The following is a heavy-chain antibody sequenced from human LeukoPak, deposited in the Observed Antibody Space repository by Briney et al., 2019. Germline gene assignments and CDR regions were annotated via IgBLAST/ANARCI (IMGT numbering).Heavy chain of an antibody. Sequence: SETLSLTCAVYGGSFSGYYWSWIRQPPGKGLEWIGEINHSGSTNYNPSLKSRVTISVDTSKNQFSLKLSSVTAADTAVYYCASCSSSLAARNWFDPWGQGTLVTVSS. V-gene: IGHV4-34*01. CDR3: ASCSSSLAARNWFDP. CDR1: GGSFSGYY. CDR2: INHSGST. J-gene: IGHJ5*02. D-gene: IGHD6-6*01.